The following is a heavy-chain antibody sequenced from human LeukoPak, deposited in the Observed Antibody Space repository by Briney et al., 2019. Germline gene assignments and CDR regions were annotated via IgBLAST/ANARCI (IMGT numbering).Heavy chain of an antibody. Sequence: PSQTLSPTCTVPGGSISSGGYYWSWIRQPPGKGLEWIGYIYHSGSTYYNPSLKSRVTISVDRSKNQFSLKLSSVTAADTAVYYCARDPGYSSGIAPNEGDYWGQGTLVTVSS. D-gene: IGHD6-19*01. CDR1: GGSISSGGYY. V-gene: IGHV4-30-2*01. CDR2: IYHSGST. J-gene: IGHJ4*02. CDR3: ARDPGYSSGIAPNEGDY.